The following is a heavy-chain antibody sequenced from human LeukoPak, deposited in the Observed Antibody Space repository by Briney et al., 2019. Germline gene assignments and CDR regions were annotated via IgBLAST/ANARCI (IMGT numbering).Heavy chain of an antibody. CDR3: TAGYLPAANYYYYYYMDV. J-gene: IGHJ6*03. Sequence: SVKVSCKASGFTFTSSAVRWVRQARGQRLEWIGWIVVGSGNTNYAQKFQERVTITRDMSTSTAYMELSSLRSEDTAVYYCTAGYLPAANYYYYYYMDVWGKGTTVTVSS. D-gene: IGHD2-2*01. CDR2: IVVGSGNT. CDR1: GFTFTSSA. V-gene: IGHV1-58*01.